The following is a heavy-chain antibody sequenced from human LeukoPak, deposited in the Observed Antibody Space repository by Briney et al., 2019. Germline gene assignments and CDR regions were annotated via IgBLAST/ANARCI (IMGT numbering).Heavy chain of an antibody. CDR2: IYYSGST. CDR3: ARGVDAFDI. J-gene: IGHJ3*02. V-gene: IGHV4-59*01. CDR1: GGSISSYY. Sequence: ETLSLTCTVSGGSISSYYWSWVRQPPGKGLEWIGFIYYSGSTNYNPSLTSRVTISVDTSKNQFSLKLSSVTAADTAVYYCARGVDAFDIWGQGTMVTVSS.